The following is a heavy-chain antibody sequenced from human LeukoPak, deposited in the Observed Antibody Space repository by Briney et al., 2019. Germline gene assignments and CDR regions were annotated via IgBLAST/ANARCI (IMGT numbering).Heavy chain of an antibody. Sequence: SETLSLTCTVSGYSISSGHYWGWIRHPPGKGLEWIGNIYHSGSTYYNPSLKSRVTISVDTSKNQFSLKLSSVTAADTAVYYCARGGLTMVRGATEWGQGTLVTVSS. CDR1: GYSISSGHY. V-gene: IGHV4-38-2*02. CDR2: IYHSGST. CDR3: ARGGLTMVRGATE. J-gene: IGHJ4*02. D-gene: IGHD3-10*01.